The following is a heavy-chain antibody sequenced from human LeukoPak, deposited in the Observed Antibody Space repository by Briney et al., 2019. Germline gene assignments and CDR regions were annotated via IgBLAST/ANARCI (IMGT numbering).Heavy chain of an antibody. CDR2: IYTSGST. Sequence: SETLSLTCTVSGGSISSYYWSWIRQPAGKGLEWIGRIYTSGSTNYNPSLESRVTMSVDTSSNQFSLKLSSVTAADTAVYYCARCRPYYYDSSGYYNWFDPWGQGTLVTVSS. D-gene: IGHD3-22*01. CDR1: GGSISSYY. J-gene: IGHJ5*02. V-gene: IGHV4-4*07. CDR3: ARCRPYYYDSSGYYNWFDP.